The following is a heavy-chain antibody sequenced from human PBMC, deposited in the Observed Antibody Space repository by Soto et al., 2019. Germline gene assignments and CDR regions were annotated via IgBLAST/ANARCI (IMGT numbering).Heavy chain of an antibody. CDR1: GFTFSSYA. V-gene: IGHV3-64*04. CDR2: ISSNGGST. D-gene: IGHD2-15*01. Sequence: VQLVESGGGLVQPGGSLRLSCSASGFTFSSYAMHWVRQAPGKGLEYVSAISSNGGSTYYADSVKGRFTISRDNAENSLYLQMNSLRAEDTAMYYCARHIGSCSGGSCYSDSWGQGTLVTVSS. CDR3: ARHIGSCSGGSCYSDS. J-gene: IGHJ4*02.